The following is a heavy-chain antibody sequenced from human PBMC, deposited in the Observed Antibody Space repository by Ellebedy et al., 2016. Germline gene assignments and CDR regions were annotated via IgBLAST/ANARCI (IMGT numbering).Heavy chain of an antibody. CDR2: ISSDGSDT. CDR3: ARVLGNYDSSGYLDC. J-gene: IGHJ4*02. CDR1: DFTFSNYA. V-gene: IGHV3-64*01. Sequence: GESLKISXAASDFTFSNYAMHWVRQAPGKAPESVSAISSDGSDTYYANSVMGRFIISRDNFENTLHLQMGSLRADDMATYYCARVLGNYDSSGYLDCWGQGTLVTVSS. D-gene: IGHD3-22*01.